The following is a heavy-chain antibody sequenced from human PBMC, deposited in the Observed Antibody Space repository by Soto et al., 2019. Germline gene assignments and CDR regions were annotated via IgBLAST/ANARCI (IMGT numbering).Heavy chain of an antibody. J-gene: IGHJ5*02. CDR1: GGTFSSYA. Sequence: RASVKVSCKASGGTFSSYAISWVRQAPGQGLEWMGGIIPIFGTANYAQKFQGRVTITADKSTSTAYMELSSLRSEDTAVYYCAREKTTPDWDLNWFDPWGQGTLVTVSS. D-gene: IGHD4-17*01. CDR3: AREKTTPDWDLNWFDP. V-gene: IGHV1-69*06. CDR2: IIPIFGTA.